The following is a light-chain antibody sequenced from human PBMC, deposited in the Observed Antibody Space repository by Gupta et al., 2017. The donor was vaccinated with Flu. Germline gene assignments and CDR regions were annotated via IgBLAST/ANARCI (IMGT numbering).Light chain of an antibody. J-gene: IGLJ1*01. V-gene: IGLV2-23*02. CDR1: SSAL. CDR3: GSYAGRSSFV. Sequence: SSALVSWSQQHPCKAPKLMIYEFSKRPSGVSHSFSGSKSGNTASLTISGLQAEDEADYYCGSYAGRSSFVFGTGTQVTV. CDR2: EFS.